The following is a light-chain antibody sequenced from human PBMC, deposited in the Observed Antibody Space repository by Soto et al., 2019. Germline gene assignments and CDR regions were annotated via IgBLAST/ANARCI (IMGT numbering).Light chain of an antibody. CDR3: RSYAGNRPFV. CDR2: EDT. J-gene: IGLJ3*02. Sequence: QSALTQPASVSGSPGQSITISCTATSSDFEIYNIVSWYRQHPGKAPQVLIYEDTKRASGVSFRFSASKSDKQASPTISGYQADDEADYHGRSYAGNRPFVFGGGTKLTVL. CDR1: SSDFEIYNI. V-gene: IGLV2-23*01.